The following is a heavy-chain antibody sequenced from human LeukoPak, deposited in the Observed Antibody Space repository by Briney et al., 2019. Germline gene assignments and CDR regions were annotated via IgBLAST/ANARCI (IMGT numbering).Heavy chain of an antibody. CDR3: ARASGSYPYYYGMDV. Sequence: GRSLRLSCAASGFTFSSYAMHWVRQAPGKGLEWVAVISYDGSNKYYADSVKGRFTISRDNAKNSLYLQMNSLRAEDTAVYYCARASGSYPYYYGMDVWGQGTTVTVPS. D-gene: IGHD1-26*01. V-gene: IGHV3-30*04. J-gene: IGHJ6*02. CDR1: GFTFSSYA. CDR2: ISYDGSNK.